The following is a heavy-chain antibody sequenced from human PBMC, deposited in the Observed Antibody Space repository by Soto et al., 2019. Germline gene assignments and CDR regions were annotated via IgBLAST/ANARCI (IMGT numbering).Heavy chain of an antibody. D-gene: IGHD3-3*01. V-gene: IGHV1-18*01. CDR3: ASNYYDFWSGSDYYYYYMDV. Sequence: GASVKVSCKSSGYTFTSYGISCVRQAPGQGLEWMGWISAYNGNTNYAQKLQGRVTMTTDTSTSTAYMELRSLRSDDTAVYYCASNYYDFWSGSDYYYYYMDVWGKGTTVTVSS. CDR2: ISAYNGNT. J-gene: IGHJ6*03. CDR1: GYTFTSYG.